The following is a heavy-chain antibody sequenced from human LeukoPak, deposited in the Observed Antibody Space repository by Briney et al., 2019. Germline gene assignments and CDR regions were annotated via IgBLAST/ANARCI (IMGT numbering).Heavy chain of an antibody. CDR2: INPNSGGT. V-gene: IGHV1-2*02. CDR3: ARARGYSYGFMDY. J-gene: IGHJ4*02. D-gene: IGHD5-18*01. CDR1: GYTFTGYY. Sequence: APVKVSCKASGYTFTGYYMHWVRQAPGQGLEWMGWINPNSGGTNYAQKFQGRVTMTRDTSISTAYMELSRLRSDDTAVYYCARARGYSYGFMDYWGQGTLVTVSS.